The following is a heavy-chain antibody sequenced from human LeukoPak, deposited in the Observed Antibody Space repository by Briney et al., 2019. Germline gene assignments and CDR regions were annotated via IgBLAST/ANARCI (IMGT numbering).Heavy chain of an antibody. J-gene: IGHJ4*02. D-gene: IGHD6-13*01. Sequence: SVKVSCKASGGTFSSYAISWVRQAPGQGLEWMGGIIPIFGTANYAQKFQGRVTITADKSTGTAYMELSSLRSEDTAVYYCARGSNLAAADDYWGQGTLVTVSS. CDR1: GGTFSSYA. V-gene: IGHV1-69*06. CDR3: ARGSNLAAADDY. CDR2: IIPIFGTA.